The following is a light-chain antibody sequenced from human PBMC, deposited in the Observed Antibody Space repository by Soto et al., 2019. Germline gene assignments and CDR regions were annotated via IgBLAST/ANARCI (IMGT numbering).Light chain of an antibody. CDR3: HQNYNVPPWT. J-gene: IGKJ1*01. Sequence: DIQMTQSPSSLSASVGDRVTITCRASQSISTYLDWYQLKPGKAPKLLIYAASSLQSVLPSRFTGSGSGTDFTLTISNLQAEDFATYYCHQNYNVPPWTFGQGTKGEI. CDR2: AAS. CDR1: QSISTY. V-gene: IGKV1-39*01.